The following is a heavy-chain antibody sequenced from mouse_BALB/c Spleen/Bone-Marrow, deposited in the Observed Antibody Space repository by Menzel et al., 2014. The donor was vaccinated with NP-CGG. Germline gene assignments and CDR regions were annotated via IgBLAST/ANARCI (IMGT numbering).Heavy chain of an antibody. CDR3: TTCALDY. CDR2: IYPGNSDT. V-gene: IGHV1-5*01. J-gene: IGHJ4*01. Sequence: EVQLQQSGTVLARPGASVKMSCKASGYSFTSYWMHWVRQRPGQGLEWIGAIYPGNSDTSYNQKFNDKAKLTAVTSASTAYMELSSLTNEDSAVYYCTTCALDYWGQGTSVTVSS. CDR1: GYSFTSYW.